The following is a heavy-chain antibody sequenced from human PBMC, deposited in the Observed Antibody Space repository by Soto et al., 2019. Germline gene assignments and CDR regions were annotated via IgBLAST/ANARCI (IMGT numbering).Heavy chain of an antibody. J-gene: IGHJ4*02. D-gene: IGHD3-22*01. Sequence: GGSLRLSCAASGFTFSSYGMSWVRQAPGKGLEWVSGVSGSGGTTYYADSVKGRFTISRDNSKNTVYLQMNSLRAEDTAVYYCAKDLYDSSGRDYWGQGTRVTVSS. CDR2: VSGSGGTT. V-gene: IGHV3-23*01. CDR3: AKDLYDSSGRDY. CDR1: GFTFSSYG.